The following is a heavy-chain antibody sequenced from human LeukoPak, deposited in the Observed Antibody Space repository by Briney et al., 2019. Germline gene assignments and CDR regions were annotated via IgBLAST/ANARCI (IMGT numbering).Heavy chain of an antibody. Sequence: PGGSLRLSCAASGFTFSTYAMSWVRQAPGKGLEWVSAISGSGGSTYYADSVKGRFTISRDNAKNTLFLQMNSLRAEDTAVYYCVRGDSAFDIWGQGTMVTVSS. CDR2: ISGSGGST. CDR3: VRGDSAFDI. CDR1: GFTFSTYA. J-gene: IGHJ3*02. V-gene: IGHV3-23*01. D-gene: IGHD5-24*01.